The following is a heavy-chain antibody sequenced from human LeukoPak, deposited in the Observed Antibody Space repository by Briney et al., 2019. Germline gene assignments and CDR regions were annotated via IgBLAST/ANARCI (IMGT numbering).Heavy chain of an antibody. V-gene: IGHV3-9*01. D-gene: IGHD4-23*01. CDR3: ARDYGGNY. Sequence: GGSLRLSCTASGFTFDGYAMHWVRQTPEKGLEWVSGITSNSGSIGYADSVKGRFTISRDNAKNSLYLQMNSLRAEDTAVYYCARDYGGNYWGQGTLVTVSS. CDR1: GFTFDGYA. J-gene: IGHJ4*02. CDR2: ITSNSGSI.